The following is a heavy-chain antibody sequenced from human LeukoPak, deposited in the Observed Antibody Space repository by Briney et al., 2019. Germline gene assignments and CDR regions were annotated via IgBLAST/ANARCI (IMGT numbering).Heavy chain of an antibody. D-gene: IGHD5/OR15-5a*01. CDR3: ARGLPGSTSH. V-gene: IGHV1-18*01. CDR2: ISAYNGNT. Sequence: ASVKVSCKASGGTFSGYAISWVRQAPGQGLEWMGWISAYNGNTDYAQKLQGRVTMTTDTSTSTAYMELRSLRSDDTAVYYCARGLPGSTSHWGQGTLVTVSS. CDR1: GGTFSGYA. J-gene: IGHJ4*02.